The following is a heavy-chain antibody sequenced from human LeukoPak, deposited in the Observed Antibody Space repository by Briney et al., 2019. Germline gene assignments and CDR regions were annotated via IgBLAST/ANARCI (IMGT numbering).Heavy chain of an antibody. CDR2: ISYDGSNK. CDR1: GFTFSSYA. D-gene: IGHD3-22*01. V-gene: IGHV3-30-3*01. J-gene: IGHJ4*02. Sequence: GGSLRLSCAASGFTFSSYAMHWVRQAPGKGLEWVAVISYDGSNKYYADSVKGRFTISRDNSKNTLYLQMNSLSAEDTAVYYCARSRGYYYEKSGPADYWGQGTLVTVSS. CDR3: ARSRGYYYEKSGPADY.